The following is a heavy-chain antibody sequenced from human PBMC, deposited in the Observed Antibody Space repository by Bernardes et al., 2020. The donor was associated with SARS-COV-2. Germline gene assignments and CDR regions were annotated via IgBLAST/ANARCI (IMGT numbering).Heavy chain of an antibody. CDR1: GYTFTSYG. CDR2: ISAYNGNT. CDR3: ATRYYYDSSGYYSRAFDI. D-gene: IGHD3-22*01. J-gene: IGHJ3*02. Sequence: ASVKVSCKASGYTFTSYGISWVRQAPGQGLEWRGWISAYNGNTNYAQKLQGRVTMTTDTSTSTAYMELRSLRSDDTAVYYCATRYYYDSSGYYSRAFDIWGQGTMVTVSS. V-gene: IGHV1-18*01.